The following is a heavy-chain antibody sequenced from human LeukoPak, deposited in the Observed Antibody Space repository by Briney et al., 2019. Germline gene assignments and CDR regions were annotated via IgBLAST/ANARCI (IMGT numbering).Heavy chain of an antibody. CDR1: GGTFSSYA. Sequence: ASVKVSCKASGGTFSSYAISWVRQAPGQGLEWMGGIIPIFGTANYAQKFQGRVTITADESTSTAYMELSSLRSEDTAVYYCASGSRGYSYGSYWYFDLWGRGTLVTVSS. D-gene: IGHD5-18*01. J-gene: IGHJ2*01. CDR3: ASGSRGYSYGSYWYFDL. V-gene: IGHV1-69*13. CDR2: IIPIFGTA.